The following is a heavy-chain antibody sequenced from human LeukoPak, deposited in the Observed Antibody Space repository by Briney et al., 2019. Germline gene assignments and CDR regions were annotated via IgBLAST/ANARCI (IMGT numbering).Heavy chain of an antibody. J-gene: IGHJ6*02. Sequence: GGSLRLSCAASGFTFSSYSMSWVRQAPGKGLEWVSVIYSGGSTYYADSVKGRFTISRDNSKNTLYLQMNSLRAEDTAVYYCARVRPVTTPGYYYYCGMDVWGQGTTVTVSS. CDR3: ARVRPVTTPGYYYYCGMDV. CDR2: IYSGGST. V-gene: IGHV3-53*01. D-gene: IGHD4-17*01. CDR1: GFTFSSYS.